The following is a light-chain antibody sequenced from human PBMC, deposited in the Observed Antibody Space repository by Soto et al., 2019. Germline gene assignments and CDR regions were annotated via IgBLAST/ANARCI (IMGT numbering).Light chain of an antibody. CDR3: QQYGSSSWT. J-gene: IGKJ1*01. V-gene: IGKV3D-15*01. CDR2: GAS. CDR1: QSISSN. Sequence: VMTQSPATLSVSPGERATLSCRASQSISSNLAWYQQRPGQAPRLLIYGASSRATGIPDRFSGSGSGTEFTLTISSLEPEDFEVYYCQQYGSSSWTFGQGTKVDIK.